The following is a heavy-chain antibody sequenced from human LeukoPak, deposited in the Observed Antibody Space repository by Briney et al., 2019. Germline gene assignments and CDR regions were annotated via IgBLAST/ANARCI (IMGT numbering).Heavy chain of an antibody. CDR2: INPNSGDT. J-gene: IGHJ6*03. Sequence: ASVKVSCKASGYSFTNHDMHWVRQAPGQGLEWMGWINPNSGDTNYAQKFQGRVTMTRDTSISTAYMELSRLRSDDTAVYYCARGGGYNWNRSYYYYYMDVWGKGTTVTVSS. CDR3: ARGGGYNWNRSYYYYYMDV. CDR1: GYSFTNHD. V-gene: IGHV1-2*02. D-gene: IGHD1-20*01.